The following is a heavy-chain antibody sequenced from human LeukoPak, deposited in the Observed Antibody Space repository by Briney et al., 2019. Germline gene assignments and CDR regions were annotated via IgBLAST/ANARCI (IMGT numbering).Heavy chain of an antibody. CDR1: GFTFSSYS. V-gene: IGHV3-21*01. CDR2: ISSSSSYI. CDR3: ATLSSGYTDAIDY. Sequence: PXXSLRLSCAATGFTFSSYSMNWVRQAPGKGLEWVSSISSSSSYIYYADSVKGRFTISRDNAKNSLYLQMNSLRAEDTAVYYCATLSSGYTDAIDYWGQGTLVTVSS. D-gene: IGHD3-22*01. J-gene: IGHJ4*02.